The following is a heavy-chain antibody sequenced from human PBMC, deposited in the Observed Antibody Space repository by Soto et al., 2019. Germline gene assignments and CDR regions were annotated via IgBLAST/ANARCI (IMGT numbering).Heavy chain of an antibody. Sequence: QVQLVQSGAEVKKPGASVKVSCKASGYTFTSYGISWVRQAPGQGLEWMGWISAYNGNTNYAQKLQGRVTMTTDTSTSTAYMELRSLRSDDTSVYYGARGWWQLVSFNYYGMDVGGQGTTVTVSS. J-gene: IGHJ6*02. CDR2: ISAYNGNT. V-gene: IGHV1-18*04. D-gene: IGHD6-6*01. CDR1: GYTFTSYG. CDR3: ARGWWQLVSFNYYGMDV.